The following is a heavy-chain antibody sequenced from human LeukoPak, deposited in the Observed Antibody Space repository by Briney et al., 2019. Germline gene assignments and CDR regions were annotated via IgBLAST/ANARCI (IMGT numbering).Heavy chain of an antibody. CDR1: GFTFNNYW. CDR3: ARAVGSSGGDY. Sequence: PGGSLRLSCAASGFTFNNYWLTWVRQAPGKGLEWVAKMSQDGSEKYYVDSAKGRFTISRDSGKNSLYLQMNSLRVEDTAVYYCARAVGSSGGDYWGQGTLVTVSS. J-gene: IGHJ4*02. V-gene: IGHV3-7*01. CDR2: MSQDGSEK. D-gene: IGHD3-22*01.